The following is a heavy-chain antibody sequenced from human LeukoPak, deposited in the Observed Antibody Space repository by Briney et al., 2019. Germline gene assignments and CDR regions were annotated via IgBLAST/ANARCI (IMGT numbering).Heavy chain of an antibody. Sequence: PGGSLRLSCAASGFTFSDYHMSWIRQAPGKGLEWVSYISSTSDYTNYADSVKGRFTISRDNAKNSLYLQMNSLRAEDTAVYYCARDQYSYAHAAHWGQGTLVTVSS. V-gene: IGHV3-11*05. CDR3: ARDQYSYAHAAH. J-gene: IGHJ4*02. CDR1: GFTFSDYH. CDR2: ISSTSDYT. D-gene: IGHD5-18*01.